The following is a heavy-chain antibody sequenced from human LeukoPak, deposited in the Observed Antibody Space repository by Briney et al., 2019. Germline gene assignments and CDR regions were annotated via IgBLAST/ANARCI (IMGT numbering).Heavy chain of an antibody. V-gene: IGHV4-30-4*01. J-gene: IGHJ6*02. Sequence: SQTLSLTCTVSGGSISSCDYYWRWIRQPPRKGLEWIGYIYYSGSTYYNPSLKSRVTISVDTSKNQFSLKLSSVTAADTAVYYCARGPYGDYVRHYYYGMDVWGQGTTVTVSS. D-gene: IGHD4-17*01. CDR3: ARGPYGDYVRHYYYGMDV. CDR2: IYYSGST. CDR1: GGSISSCDYY.